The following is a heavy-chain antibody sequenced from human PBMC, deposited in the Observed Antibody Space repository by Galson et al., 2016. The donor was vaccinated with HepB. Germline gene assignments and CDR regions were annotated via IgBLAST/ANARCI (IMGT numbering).Heavy chain of an antibody. V-gene: IGHV3-23*01. Sequence: SLRLSCAASGSTISRFAMNWVRQAPGKGLEWVSVISGSGDITFYADSVEGRFTILRDISKNTVYLQMNSLRAEDTAVYYCAKDRNVIAVAGALDYWGQGTLVTVSS. CDR3: AKDRNVIAVAGALDY. CDR2: ISGSGDIT. CDR1: GSTISRFA. D-gene: IGHD6-19*01. J-gene: IGHJ4*02.